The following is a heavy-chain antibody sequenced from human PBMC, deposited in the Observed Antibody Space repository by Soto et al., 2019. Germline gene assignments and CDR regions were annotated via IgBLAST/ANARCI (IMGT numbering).Heavy chain of an antibody. CDR1: GYTFTSYG. CDR2: ISAYNGNT. V-gene: IGHV1-18*01. CDR3: ARVRDYKGYNWFDP. J-gene: IGHJ5*02. Sequence: QVQLVQSGAEVKKPGASVKVSCKASGYTFTSYGISWVRQAPGQGLEWMGWISAYNGNTNYAQKLQGRVNMATDTSTSAAYMELRSMTSDDTAVDYCARVRDYKGYNWFDPWGQGTLVTVSS. D-gene: IGHD4-4*01.